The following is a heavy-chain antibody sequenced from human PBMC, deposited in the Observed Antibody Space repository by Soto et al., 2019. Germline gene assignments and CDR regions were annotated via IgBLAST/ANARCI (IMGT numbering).Heavy chain of an antibody. D-gene: IGHD2-15*01. CDR2: IGGASSYM. V-gene: IGHV3-21*06. CDR3: SRGWRVGSRPKLYYGLVV. CDR1: GCSFSTYD. J-gene: IGHJ6*01. Sequence: GGSLRLSCAGAGCSFSTYDMYWVRQAPGKGLEWVSSIGGASSYMDYADSAKGRFTISRDNAKSSLYLEMNSLKSEDTAAYYCSRGWRVGSRPKLYYGLVVLGQEATAGVSS.